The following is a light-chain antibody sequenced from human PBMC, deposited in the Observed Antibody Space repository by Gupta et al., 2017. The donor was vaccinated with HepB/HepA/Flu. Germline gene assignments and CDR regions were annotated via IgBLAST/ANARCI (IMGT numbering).Light chain of an antibody. Sequence: EIVMTQSPATLSVSPGERATLSCRASQSVRTNLAWYQQKPGQAPRLLIYGASTRATGIPARFTGSGSGAEFTLTISSLPSEDFAVYYCQQYYNWPRTFGQGTKVEIK. CDR3: QQYYNWPRT. CDR1: QSVRTN. CDR2: GAS. V-gene: IGKV3-15*01. J-gene: IGKJ1*01.